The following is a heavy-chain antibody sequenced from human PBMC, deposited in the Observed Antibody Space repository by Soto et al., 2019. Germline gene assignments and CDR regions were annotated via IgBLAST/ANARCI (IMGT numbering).Heavy chain of an antibody. Sequence: SAKVSCNASSYTFTSYYMNGVRQAPGQGREWMEIINPSGGSPSSAQKFQGRVTMTRDTSTSTVYMELSSLRSEDTAVYYCARGGIAVAGRANYYYGMDVWGQGTTVTVSS. D-gene: IGHD6-19*01. V-gene: IGHV1-46*03. CDR2: INPSGGSP. CDR1: SYTFTSYY. CDR3: ARGGIAVAGRANYYYGMDV. J-gene: IGHJ6*02.